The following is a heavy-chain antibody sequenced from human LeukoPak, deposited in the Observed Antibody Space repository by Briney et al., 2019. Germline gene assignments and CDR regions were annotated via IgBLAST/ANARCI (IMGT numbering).Heavy chain of an antibody. V-gene: IGHV1-46*01. CDR2: INPSGGST. J-gene: IGHJ1*01. CDR1: GFTVTGYY. CDR3: ARDKYQLLYRDYGAEYFQH. D-gene: IGHD2-2*02. Sequence: ASVKVSCKASGFTVTGYYMHWVRQAPGQGLEWMGIINPSGGSTSYAQKFQGRVTMTRDTSTSTVYMELSSLRSEDTAVYYCARDKYQLLYRDYGAEYFQHWGQGTLVTVSS.